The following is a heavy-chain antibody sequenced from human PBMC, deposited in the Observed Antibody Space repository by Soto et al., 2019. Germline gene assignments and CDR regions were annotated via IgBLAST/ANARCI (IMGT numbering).Heavy chain of an antibody. D-gene: IGHD1-26*01. V-gene: IGHV4-59*01. CDR1: GGSINSYY. J-gene: IGHJ4*02. CDR3: ARRYGGNFDY. Sequence: QVQLQESGPGLVKPSETLSLTCTVSGGSINSYYWSWIRQPPGKGLEWIGYIYYSGSTNYNPSLKSRVTRAVGTSKNQFSLKLRSVTGADTAVYYCARRYGGNFDYWGQGTLVTVSS. CDR2: IYYSGST.